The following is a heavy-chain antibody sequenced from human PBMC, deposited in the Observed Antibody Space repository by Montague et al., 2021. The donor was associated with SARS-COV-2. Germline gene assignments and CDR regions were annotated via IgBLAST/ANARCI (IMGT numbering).Heavy chain of an antibody. J-gene: IGHJ6*03. CDR2: IHHGGST. V-gene: IGHV4-34*01. CDR1: GGSFSTYS. D-gene: IGHD3-10*01. Sequence: SETLPLTCAVHGGSFSTYSWNWIRQPPGKGLEWIGEIHHGGSTNYNPSLKSRVTISADTSKNQFSLKLTSVAAADTAVYCCARLGDGVVPSPILGVGPYYSYYYMDVWGKGTTVTVSS. CDR3: ARLGDGVVPSPILGVGPYYSYYYMDV.